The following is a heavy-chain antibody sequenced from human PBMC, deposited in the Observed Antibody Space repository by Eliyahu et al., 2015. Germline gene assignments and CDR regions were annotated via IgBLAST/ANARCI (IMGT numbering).Heavy chain of an antibody. CDR2: INPNSXGT. D-gene: IGHD5-18*01. V-gene: IGHV1-2*02. Sequence: QVQLVQSGAEVKKPGASVKVSCXASGYXXTGYYLPXGXGGXRPLDKGFEWMGWINPNSXGTNYAQKFQGRVTMTRDTSISTAYMELSRLRSDDTAVYYCARVGIGMDTAMARGPPYDYWGQGTLVTVSS. J-gene: IGHJ4*02. CDR1: GYXXTGYY. CDR3: ARVGIGMDTAMARGPPYDY.